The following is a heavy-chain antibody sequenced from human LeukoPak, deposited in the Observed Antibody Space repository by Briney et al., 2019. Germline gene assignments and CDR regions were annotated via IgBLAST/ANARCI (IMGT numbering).Heavy chain of an antibody. Sequence: SETLSLTCTISGDSMSSYYWSWIRQPPGKGLEWIGYIYYSGSTNYNPSLRSRVTISIDTSKNQFSLKLSSVTAADTAVYYCATDYGGNSDAFDIWGQGTMVTVSS. CDR2: IYYSGST. D-gene: IGHD4-23*01. J-gene: IGHJ3*02. V-gene: IGHV4-59*08. CDR3: ATDYGGNSDAFDI. CDR1: GDSMSSYY.